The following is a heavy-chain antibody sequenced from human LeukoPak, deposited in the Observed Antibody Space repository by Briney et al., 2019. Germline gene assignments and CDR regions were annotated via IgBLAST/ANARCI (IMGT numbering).Heavy chain of an antibody. V-gene: IGHV3-23*01. D-gene: IGHD3-3*01. CDR3: AKGGQDFDFWRFDL. Sequence: PGGSLRLSCASSGFSFSDSAVSWVRHSPGEGLKWVSSTSDTGGRTYYADSVKGRFTITRDNSGNTVNLQMNGLRADDTARYYCAKGGQDFDFWRFDLWGQGILVIVSS. CDR2: TSDTGGRT. CDR1: GFSFSDSA. J-gene: IGHJ5*02.